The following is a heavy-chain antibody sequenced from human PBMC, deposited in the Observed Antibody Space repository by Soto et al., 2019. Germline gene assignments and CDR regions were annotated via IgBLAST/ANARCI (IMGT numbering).Heavy chain of an antibody. J-gene: IGHJ5*02. D-gene: IGHD6-19*01. CDR2: ISAYNGNT. CDR3: ARDRAAYSSGWWP. V-gene: IGHV1-18*01. Sequence: ASVKVSCKASGCTFSSYAMSWVRQAPGQGLEWMGWISAYNGNTNYAQKLQGRVTMTTDTSTSTAYMELRSLRSDDTAVYYCARDRAAYSSGWWPWGQGTLVTVSS. CDR1: GCTFSSYA.